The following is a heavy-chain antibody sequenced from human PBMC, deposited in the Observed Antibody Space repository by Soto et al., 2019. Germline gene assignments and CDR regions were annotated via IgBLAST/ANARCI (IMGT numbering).Heavy chain of an antibody. CDR2: IIPIFGTA. Sequence: SVKVSCKASGGTFSSYAISWVRQAPGQGLEWMGGIIPIFGTANYAQKFQGRVTITADESTSTAYMELSSLRSEDTAVYYCARAPLKYCGGACSRWYFDYWGQGTLVTVSS. CDR3: ARAPLKYCGGACSRWYFDY. CDR1: GGTFSSYA. D-gene: IGHD2-21*02. V-gene: IGHV1-69*13. J-gene: IGHJ4*02.